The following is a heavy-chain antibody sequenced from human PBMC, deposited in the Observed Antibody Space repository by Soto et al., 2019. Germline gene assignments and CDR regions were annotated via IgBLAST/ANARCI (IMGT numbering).Heavy chain of an antibody. CDR3: AKVGYYDILTGYQDSDAFDI. J-gene: IGHJ3*02. Sequence: EVQLLESGGGLVQPGGSLRLSCAASGFTFSSYAMSWVRQAPGKGLEWVSAISGSGGSTYHADSVKGRFTISRDNSKNTLYLQMNSLRAEDTAVYYCAKVGYYDILTGYQDSDAFDIWGQGTMVTVSS. CDR1: GFTFSSYA. CDR2: ISGSGGST. D-gene: IGHD3-9*01. V-gene: IGHV3-23*01.